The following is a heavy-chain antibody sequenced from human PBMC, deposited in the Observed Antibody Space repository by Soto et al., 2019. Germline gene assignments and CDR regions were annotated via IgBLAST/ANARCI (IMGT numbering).Heavy chain of an antibody. Sequence: ASVKVSCKASGYTLTSYYMHWVRQAPGQGLEWMGIINPSGGSTSYAQKFQGRVTMTRDTSTSTVYMELSSLRSEDTAVYYCARAATMVRGFHTPASYWGQGTLVTVSS. CDR3: ARAATMVRGFHTPASY. CDR2: INPSGGST. J-gene: IGHJ4*02. D-gene: IGHD3-10*01. CDR1: GYTLTSYY. V-gene: IGHV1-46*01.